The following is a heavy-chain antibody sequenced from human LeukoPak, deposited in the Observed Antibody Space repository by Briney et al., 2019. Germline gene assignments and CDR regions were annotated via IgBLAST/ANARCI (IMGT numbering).Heavy chain of an antibody. D-gene: IGHD3-22*01. CDR1: GGTCSSYV. Sequence: SVKVSCKASGGTCSSYVVSWVRQAPGQGLEWMGGIIPIFGTANYAQKFQGRVTITTDESTNTAYMELSSLRSEDTAVYYCARHRISMVVVVTPGAFDIWGQGTMVSVSS. J-gene: IGHJ3*02. CDR3: ARHRISMVVVVTPGAFDI. V-gene: IGHV1-69*05. CDR2: IIPIFGTA.